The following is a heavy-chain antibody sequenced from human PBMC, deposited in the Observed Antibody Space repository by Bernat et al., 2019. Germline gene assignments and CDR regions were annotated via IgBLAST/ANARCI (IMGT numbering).Heavy chain of an antibody. CDR3: ASSGSVAAAGSWVGMDV. J-gene: IGHJ6*02. CDR2: ISAYNGNT. D-gene: IGHD6-13*01. V-gene: IGHV1-18*01. CDR1: GYTFSTYG. Sequence: QVQLVQSGVEVKKPGASVKVSCKASGYTFSTYGISWVRQAPGQGLEWMGWISAYNGNTNYAQKFQGRVTMTTDTSTSTAYMELRSLRSDDTAVYYCASSGSVAAAGSWVGMDVWGQGTTVTVSS.